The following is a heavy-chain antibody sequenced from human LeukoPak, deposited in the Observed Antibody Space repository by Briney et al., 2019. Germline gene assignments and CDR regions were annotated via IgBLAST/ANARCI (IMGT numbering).Heavy chain of an antibody. CDR1: GFAFKNYG. D-gene: IGHD5-18*01. J-gene: IGHJ4*02. CDR2: IWYDGSNT. CDR3: ARAYYVDTAMVTGY. Sequence: PGGSLRLSCAASGFAFKNYGMHWVRQAPGKGLEWVGVIWYDGSNTQYGDSVKGRFTITRDNSKNTLSLQMNGLRAEDTAVYYCARAYYVDTAMVTGYWGQGTLVTVSS. V-gene: IGHV3-33*01.